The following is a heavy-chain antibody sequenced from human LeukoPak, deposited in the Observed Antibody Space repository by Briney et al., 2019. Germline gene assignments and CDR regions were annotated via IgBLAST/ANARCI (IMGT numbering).Heavy chain of an antibody. V-gene: IGHV1-18*01. J-gene: IGHJ4*02. D-gene: IGHD2-2*01. CDR2: ISAYNGNT. Sequence: GASVKVSCTASGYTFTSYGISWVRQAPGQGLEWMGWISAYNGNTNYAQKLQGRVTMTTDTSTSTAYMELRSLRSDDTAVYYCARVGYCSSTSCYRIDYWGQGTLVTVSS. CDR3: ARVGYCSSTSCYRIDY. CDR1: GYTFTSYG.